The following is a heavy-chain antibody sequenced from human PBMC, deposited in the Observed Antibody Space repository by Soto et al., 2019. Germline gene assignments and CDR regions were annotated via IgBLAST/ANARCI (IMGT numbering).Heavy chain of an antibody. Sequence: QVQLQESGPGLVKPSQTLSLTCTVSGGSIRSGGNSWSWIRQHSGKGLEWIGYIYYSGSTYYNPSLQSRITISLDTSKNQFSLKLSSVTAADTAVYYCARGVLRTFDYWRQGTLVTVSS. V-gene: IGHV4-31*03. CDR2: IYYSGST. CDR3: ARGVLRTFDY. J-gene: IGHJ4*02. CDR1: GGSIRSGGNS.